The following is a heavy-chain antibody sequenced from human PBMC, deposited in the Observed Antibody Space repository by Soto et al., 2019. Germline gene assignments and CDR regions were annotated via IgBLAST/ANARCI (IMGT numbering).Heavy chain of an antibody. V-gene: IGHV4-30-4*01. CDR2: FYYSGNT. CDR3: ARDTNGWSYFDY. D-gene: IGHD6-19*01. Sequence: TSETLSLTCTVSGGSISSGDYYWSWIRQPPGKGLEWIGYFYYSGNTYYNPSLKSRVTISVDTSKNQFSLKLNSVTAADTAVYYCARDTNGWSYFDYWGQGTLVTVSS. J-gene: IGHJ4*02. CDR1: GGSISSGDYY.